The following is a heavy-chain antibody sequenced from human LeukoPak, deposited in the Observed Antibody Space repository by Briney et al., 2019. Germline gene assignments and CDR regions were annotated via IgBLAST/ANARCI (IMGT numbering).Heavy chain of an antibody. CDR1: GFIFSTYA. V-gene: IGHV3-23*01. J-gene: IGHJ4*02. Sequence: PGGSLRLSCAASGFIFSTYAMTWLRQAPGKGLEWVSAISGSGGSTYYADSVKGRFTISRDNSKNTLYLQMNSLRAEDTAVYYCAKDLGLYYFDYWGQGTLVTVSS. CDR2: ISGSGGST. D-gene: IGHD3-22*01. CDR3: AKDLGLYYFDY.